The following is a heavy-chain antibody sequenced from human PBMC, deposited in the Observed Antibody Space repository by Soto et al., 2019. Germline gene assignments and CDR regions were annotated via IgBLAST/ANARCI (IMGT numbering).Heavy chain of an antibody. Sequence: PGGSLRLSCAASGFTFSDYHMAWIRQAPGKGLEWASYISRSGVNIYYADSVKGRFTISRDNVKNSLYLQMNSLRAADTAVYYCVRESSGQPPNAYFDPWGQGTLVTVSS. D-gene: IGHD1-1*01. V-gene: IGHV3-11*01. CDR1: GFTFSDYH. CDR2: ISRSGVNI. CDR3: VRESSGQPPNAYFDP. J-gene: IGHJ5*02.